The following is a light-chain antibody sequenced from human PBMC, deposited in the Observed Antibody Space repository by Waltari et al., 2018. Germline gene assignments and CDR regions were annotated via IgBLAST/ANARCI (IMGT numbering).Light chain of an antibody. CDR1: SSDIGAFDL. J-gene: IGLJ2*01. CDR2: NVS. V-gene: IGLV2-14*03. CDR3: SSFTTGSTEL. Sequence: QSALAQPASVSGSPGQSITISCTGSSSDIGAFDLVSWYQQHPGRAPRLIIRNVSERPSGVPHRFSGSKSGNTASLTISSLRSEDESLYFCSSFTTGSTELFGGGTKLTVL.